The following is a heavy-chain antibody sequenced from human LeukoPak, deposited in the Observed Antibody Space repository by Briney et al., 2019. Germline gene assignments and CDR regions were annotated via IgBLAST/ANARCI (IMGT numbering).Heavy chain of an antibody. CDR1: GFTFSSFG. J-gene: IGHJ4*02. V-gene: IGHV3-30*18. Sequence: GGSLRLSCAASGFTFSSFGMHWVRQAPGKGLEWVALISYDGVNEYQADSVKGRFSVFRDNSQNILYLYMNSLSFEDTALYYCAKDKDFYDSSGYLDYWGQGILVTVSS. CDR2: ISYDGVNE. CDR3: AKDKDFYDSSGYLDY. D-gene: IGHD3-22*01.